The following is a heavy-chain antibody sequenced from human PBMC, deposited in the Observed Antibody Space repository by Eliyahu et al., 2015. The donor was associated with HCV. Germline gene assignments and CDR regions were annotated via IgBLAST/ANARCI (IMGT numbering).Heavy chain of an antibody. D-gene: IGHD4-11*01. V-gene: IGHV1-8*01. Sequence: QVQLVQSGAEVREPGASMKVSCKASGYTFNSFNINWVRQAPGHGLEWMGWMNPNSGNTGSAQNFQGRVTMTRNTSINTAYMELSSLKSEDTALYYCARGISTVTTVKTKKGYAFDVWGQGTMVTVSS. CDR2: MNPNSGNT. CDR1: GYTFNSFN. CDR3: ARGISTVTTVKTKKGYAFDV. J-gene: IGHJ3*01.